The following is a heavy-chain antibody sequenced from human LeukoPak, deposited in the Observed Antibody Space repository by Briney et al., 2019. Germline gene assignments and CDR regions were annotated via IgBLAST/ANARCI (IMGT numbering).Heavy chain of an antibody. CDR3: ARTGETAMDSRGLFDY. D-gene: IGHD5-18*01. J-gene: IGHJ4*02. Sequence: SETLSLTCAVYGGSFSGYYWSWIRQPPGKGLEWIGEINHSGSTNYNPSLKSRVSISADTSKNQFSLKLSSVTAADTAVYYCARTGETAMDSRGLFDYWGQGTLVTVSS. CDR1: GGSFSGYY. CDR2: INHSGST. V-gene: IGHV4-34*01.